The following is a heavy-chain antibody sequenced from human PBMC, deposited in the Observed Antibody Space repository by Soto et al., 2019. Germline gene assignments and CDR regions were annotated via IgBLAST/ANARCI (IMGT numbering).Heavy chain of an antibody. Sequence: EVQLLESGGGLVQPGGSLRLSCAASGFNFNDYGMSWVRQAPGKGLEWVSSISGSSESTYYGDSVKGRLAISRDNSKNTVYLQLNSLRAEDTGMYYCAKGGDYNYGGSGVWNDYWGQGTLVTVSS. CDR1: GFNFNDYG. D-gene: IGHD4-17*01. CDR3: AKGGDYNYGGSGVWNDY. J-gene: IGHJ4*02. V-gene: IGHV3-23*01. CDR2: ISGSSEST.